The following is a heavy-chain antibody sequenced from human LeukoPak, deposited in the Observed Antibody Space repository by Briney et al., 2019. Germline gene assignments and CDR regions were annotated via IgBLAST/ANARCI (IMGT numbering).Heavy chain of an antibody. Sequence: ASVKVSCKVSGCTLTELSMHWGRQAPGKRLEWMGGFDPEDGETIYAQKFQGRVTMTEDTSTDTAYMELSSLRSENTAVYYCATSAYGDAGAWGQGTLVTVSS. CDR2: FDPEDGET. J-gene: IGHJ4*02. D-gene: IGHD4-17*01. CDR1: GCTLTELS. V-gene: IGHV1-24*01. CDR3: ATSAYGDAGA.